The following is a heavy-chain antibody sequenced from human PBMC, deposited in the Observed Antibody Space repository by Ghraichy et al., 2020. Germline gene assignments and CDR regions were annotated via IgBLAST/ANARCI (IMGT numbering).Heavy chain of an antibody. D-gene: IGHD3-3*01. Sequence: ASVKVSCKASGYTFTSYGISWVRQAPGQGLEWMGWISAYNGNTNYAQKLQGRVTMTTDTSTSTAYMELRSLRSDDTAVYYCARDHYDFWSGYQGFDYWGQGTLVTVSS. J-gene: IGHJ4*02. CDR3: ARDHYDFWSGYQGFDY. V-gene: IGHV1-18*04. CDR1: GYTFTSYG. CDR2: ISAYNGNT.